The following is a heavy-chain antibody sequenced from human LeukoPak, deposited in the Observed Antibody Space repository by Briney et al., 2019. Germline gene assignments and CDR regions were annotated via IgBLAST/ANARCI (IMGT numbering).Heavy chain of an antibody. D-gene: IGHD2-2*01. J-gene: IGHJ6*03. CDR3: ARTTEGYCRSTSCYGFYYSYYMDV. V-gene: IGHV4-59*01. Sequence: SETLSLTCTVSGGSISSYYWSWIRQPPGKELEWIGYIYYSGSTNYNPSLKSRVTISVATSKNQFSLKPNTVTAADTAVYYCARTTEGYCRSTSCYGFYYSYYMDVWGEGTTVTISS. CDR2: IYYSGST. CDR1: GGSISSYY.